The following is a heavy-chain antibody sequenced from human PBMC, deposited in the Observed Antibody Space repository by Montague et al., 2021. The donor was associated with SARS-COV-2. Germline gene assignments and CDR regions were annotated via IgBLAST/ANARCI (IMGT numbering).Heavy chain of an antibody. J-gene: IGHJ5*02. Sequence: SETLSLTCAVYGGSLSGYYWAWTRQTPGKGLEWIGEINHSGNTNYNPSLKSRLTISVDTSKKQFSLKLSSVTTADTAVYYCARGADYDFWSGYLWYKWFDPWGLGTPVTVSS. CDR2: INHSGNT. V-gene: IGHV4-34*01. CDR3: ARGADYDFWSGYLWYKWFDP. CDR1: GGSLSGYY. D-gene: IGHD3-3*01.